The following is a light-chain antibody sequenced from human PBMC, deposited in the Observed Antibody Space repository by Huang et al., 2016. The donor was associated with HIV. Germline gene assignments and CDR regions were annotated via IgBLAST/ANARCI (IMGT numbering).Light chain of an antibody. CDR2: WAS. V-gene: IGKV4-1*01. Sequence: DIVMTQSPDSLTVSLGERATIKCRSSQSVLYSSNSKNYLAWFQQKPGRAPRLLIYWASARESGVPDRFSDSGSGTDFTLTIDRLEAEDAAIYYCQQYYRLPQTFGQGTRVEIK. CDR1: QSVLYSSNSKNY. J-gene: IGKJ1*01. CDR3: QQYYRLPQT.